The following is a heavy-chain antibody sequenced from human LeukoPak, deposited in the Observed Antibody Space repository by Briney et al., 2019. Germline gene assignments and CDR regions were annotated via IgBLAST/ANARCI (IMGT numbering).Heavy chain of an antibody. CDR2: IFYTGST. V-gene: IGHV4-39*07. Sequence: SETLSLTCTVSSGSISTSNYYWGWVRQPPGKALEWIGNIFYTGSTYYSPSLKSRVTISLDTSRNQFSLRLNSVTAADTAVYYCLGAAYSGSYYDAFDIWGQGTMVTVSS. CDR1: SGSISTSNYY. D-gene: IGHD1-26*01. CDR3: LGAAYSGSYYDAFDI. J-gene: IGHJ3*02.